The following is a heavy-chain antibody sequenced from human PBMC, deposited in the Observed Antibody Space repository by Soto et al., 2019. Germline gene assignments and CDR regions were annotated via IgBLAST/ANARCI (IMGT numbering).Heavy chain of an antibody. D-gene: IGHD3-3*01. CDR3: ARADLKGVVIPPPFDY. J-gene: IGHJ4*02. CDR1: GGTFSSYA. V-gene: IGHV1-69*13. Sequence: ASVKVSCKASGGTFSSYAISWVRQAPGQGLEWMGGIIPIFGTANYAQKFQGRVTITADESTSTAYMELSSLRSEDTAVYYCARADLKGVVIPPPFDYWGQGTLVTVSS. CDR2: IIPIFGTA.